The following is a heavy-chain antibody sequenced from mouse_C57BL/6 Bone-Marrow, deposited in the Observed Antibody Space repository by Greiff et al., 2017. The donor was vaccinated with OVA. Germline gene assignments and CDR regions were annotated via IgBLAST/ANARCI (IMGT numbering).Heavy chain of an antibody. D-gene: IGHD2-3*01. J-gene: IGHJ2*01. Sequence: QVQLQQPGPELVKPGASVKISCKASGYAFSSSWMNWVKQRPGKGLEWIGRIYPGDGDTNYNGKFKGKATLTADKSSSTAYMQLSSLTSEDSAVYFCARHEDGYYASYFDYWGQGTTLTVSS. CDR1: GYAFSSSW. CDR3: ARHEDGYYASYFDY. CDR2: IYPGDGDT. V-gene: IGHV1-82*01.